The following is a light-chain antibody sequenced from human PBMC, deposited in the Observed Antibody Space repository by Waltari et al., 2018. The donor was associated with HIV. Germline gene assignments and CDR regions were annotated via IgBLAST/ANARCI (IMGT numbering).Light chain of an antibody. CDR1: SSDVGSYNL. CDR2: EVS. CDR3: CSYAGSSTAAV. Sequence: QSALTQPASVSGSPGQSITLSCTGTSSDVGSYNLVSWYQQHPGKAPKLMIYEVSKRPSGVSNRFAGSRSGNTASLTISGLQAEDEADYYCCSYAGSSTAAVFGGGTQLTVL. V-gene: IGLV2-23*02. J-gene: IGLJ7*01.